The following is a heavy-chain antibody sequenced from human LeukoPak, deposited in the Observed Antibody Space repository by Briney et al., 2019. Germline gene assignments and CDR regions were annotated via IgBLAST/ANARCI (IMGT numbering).Heavy chain of an antibody. CDR2: IYYSGST. CDR3: ARGTGEDIVVVPDNNWFDP. V-gene: IGHV4-31*03. D-gene: IGHD2-2*01. J-gene: IGHJ5*02. Sequence: SETLSLTCTVSGGSNSSGGYYWSWIRQHPGKGLEWIGYIYYSGSTYYNPSLKSRVTISVDTSKNQFSLKLSSVTAADTAVYYCARGTGEDIVVVPDNNWFDPWGQGTLVTVSS. CDR1: GGSNSSGGYY.